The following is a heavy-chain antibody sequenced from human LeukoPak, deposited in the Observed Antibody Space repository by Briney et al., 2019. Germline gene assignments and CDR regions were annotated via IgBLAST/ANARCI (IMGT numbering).Heavy chain of an antibody. CDR3: SKGSGGDPLRYFFDY. Sequence: GGSLRLSCAASGFTFSSYAMSWVRQAPGKGLEWVSGISGSGGSTYYSDSVKGRFTISRDNSKNTLYLQMNSLRAEDTAVYYCSKGSGGDPLRYFFDYWGQGTLVTVSS. CDR1: GFTFSSYA. CDR2: ISGSGGST. J-gene: IGHJ4*02. V-gene: IGHV3-23*01. D-gene: IGHD2-21*02.